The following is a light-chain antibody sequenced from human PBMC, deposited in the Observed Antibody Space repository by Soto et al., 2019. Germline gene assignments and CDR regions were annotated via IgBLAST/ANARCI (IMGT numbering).Light chain of an antibody. CDR3: QLRSNWPPYT. V-gene: IGKV3-11*01. CDR2: DAS. Sequence: EIVLTQSPATLSLSPGERATLSCRASQSISSYLAWYQQKPGQAPRLLIYDASNRATGIPARFSSSGSGTDFTLTISSLEPEDFAVYYCQLRSNWPPYTFGQGTKLEIK. J-gene: IGKJ2*01. CDR1: QSISSY.